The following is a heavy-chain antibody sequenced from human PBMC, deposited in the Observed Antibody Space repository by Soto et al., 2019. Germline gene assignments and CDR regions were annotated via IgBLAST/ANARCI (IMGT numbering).Heavy chain of an antibody. V-gene: IGHV1-8*01. D-gene: IGHD2-2*01. CDR2: MNPNSGNT. Sequence: ASVKVSCKASGYTFTSYDINWVRQATGQGLEWMGWMNPNSGNTGYAQKFQGRVTMTRNTSISTAYMELSSLRSEDTAVYYCARDWDVVVPAAFIRSYSAFDIWGQGTMVTVSS. J-gene: IGHJ3*02. CDR3: ARDWDVVVPAAFIRSYSAFDI. CDR1: GYTFTSYD.